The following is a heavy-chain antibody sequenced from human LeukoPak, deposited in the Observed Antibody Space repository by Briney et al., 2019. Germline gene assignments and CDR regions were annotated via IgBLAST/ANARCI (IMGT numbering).Heavy chain of an antibody. Sequence: SETLSLTCAVYGGSFSGYYWSWIRQPPGKGLEWIGEINHSGSTNYNLSLKSRVTISVDTSKNQFSLKLSSVTAADTAVYYCARGIAAAIDYWGQGTLVTVSS. CDR1: GGSFSGYY. CDR2: INHSGST. V-gene: IGHV4-34*01. D-gene: IGHD6-13*01. CDR3: ARGIAAAIDY. J-gene: IGHJ4*02.